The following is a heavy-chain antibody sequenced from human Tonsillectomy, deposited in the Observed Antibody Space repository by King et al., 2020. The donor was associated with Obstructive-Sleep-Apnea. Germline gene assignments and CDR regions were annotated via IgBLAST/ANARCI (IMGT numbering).Heavy chain of an antibody. CDR3: ARTLRSVTAAGLNWFDP. CDR2: IYDSGST. D-gene: IGHD6-13*01. V-gene: IGHV4-39*07. Sequence: QLQESGPGLVKPSETLSLTCTVSVGSISSSRYFWGWIRQPPGKGLECIGNIYDSGSTYYNPSLKSRVTISVDTSKNHFSLNLSSVTAADTAVYYCARTLRSVTAAGLNWFDPWGQGTLVTVSS. CDR1: VGSISSSRYF. J-gene: IGHJ5*02.